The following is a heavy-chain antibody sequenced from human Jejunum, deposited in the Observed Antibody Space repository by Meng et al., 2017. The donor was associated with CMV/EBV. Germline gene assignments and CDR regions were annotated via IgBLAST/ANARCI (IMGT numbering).Heavy chain of an antibody. CDR1: GFIFKNYV. CDR2: ISSNGVKT. J-gene: IGHJ4*02. V-gene: IGHV3-64*02. CDR3: ARDRTISGDALKY. D-gene: IGHD3-3*01. Sequence: SGFIFKNYVMYWVRRAPGKGLEYISGISSNGVKTYYADSVKGRFTISRDDSESTLYLQMDSLRVEDTAVYYCARDRTISGDALKYWGQGTRVTVSS.